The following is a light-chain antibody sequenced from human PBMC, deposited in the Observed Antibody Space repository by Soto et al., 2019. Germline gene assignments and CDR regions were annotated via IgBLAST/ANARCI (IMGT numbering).Light chain of an antibody. J-gene: IGLJ1*01. V-gene: IGLV2-23*02. CDR3: CSSGGSPTYV. CDR2: EVN. Sequence: QSALTQPASVSGSPEQSLTISCTRPSSNVGSYKLVSWYQQHPGKAPKLTIFEVNQGPSAVSNRFSGCTSGNTASLTISGLKVEDEADYYCCSSGGSPTYVFGTGTKVTVL. CDR1: SSNVGSYKL.